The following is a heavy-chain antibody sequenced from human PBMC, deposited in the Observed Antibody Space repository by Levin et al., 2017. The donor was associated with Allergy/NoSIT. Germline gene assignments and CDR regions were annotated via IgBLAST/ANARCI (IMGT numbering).Heavy chain of an antibody. CDR3: AHRRQPTARTAGTMIVEVDY. Sequence: SGPTLVKPTQTLTLTCTFSGFSLSTSGVGVGWIRQPPGKALEWLALIYWDDDKRYSPSLKSRLTITKDTSKNQVVLTMTNMDPVDTATYYCAHRRQPTARTAGTMIVEVDYWGQGTLVTVSS. J-gene: IGHJ4*02. V-gene: IGHV2-5*02. CDR1: GFSLSTSGVG. D-gene: IGHD3-22*01. CDR2: IYWDDDK.